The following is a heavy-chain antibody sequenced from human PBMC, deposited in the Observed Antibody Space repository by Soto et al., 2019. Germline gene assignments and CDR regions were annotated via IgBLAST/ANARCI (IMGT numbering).Heavy chain of an antibody. V-gene: IGHV4-59*08. Sequence: PSETLSLTCTVSGGSISIYYWSWIRQPAGKGLEWIGYIYYSGITNYNPSLKSRVTISVDTSKMQVSLKLSSVTAADTAVYFCARGTPSPLIVRSSRGPWFDPWGQGTLVTVSS. D-gene: IGHD2-15*01. CDR3: ARGTPSPLIVRSSRGPWFDP. J-gene: IGHJ5*02. CDR1: GGSISIYY. CDR2: IYYSGIT.